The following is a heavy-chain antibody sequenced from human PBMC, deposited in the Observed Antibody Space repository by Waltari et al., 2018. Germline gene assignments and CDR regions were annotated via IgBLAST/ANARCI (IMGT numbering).Heavy chain of an antibody. Sequence: EVQLVESGGGLIQPGGSLRLSCAASGFTVSSNYMSWVRQAPGKGLEWVSVIYSGGSTYYADSVKGRFTISRDNSKNTLYLQMNSLRAEDTAVYYCASPGIVGARGGFDYWGQGTLVTVSS. CDR1: GFTVSSNY. D-gene: IGHD1-26*01. CDR3: ASPGIVGARGGFDY. V-gene: IGHV3-53*01. CDR2: IYSGGST. J-gene: IGHJ4*02.